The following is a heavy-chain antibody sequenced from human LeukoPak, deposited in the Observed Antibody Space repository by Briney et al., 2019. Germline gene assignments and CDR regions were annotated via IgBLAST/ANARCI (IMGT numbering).Heavy chain of an antibody. Sequence: SVKVSCKASGGTFSSYAISWVRQAPGQGLEWMGRIIPILGIANYAQKFQGRVTITADKSTSTAYMELSSLRSEDTAVYYCARGDYYDSSGYFGAFDIWGQGTMVTVSS. CDR1: GGTFSSYA. D-gene: IGHD3-22*01. CDR3: ARGDYYDSSGYFGAFDI. CDR2: IIPILGIA. V-gene: IGHV1-69*04. J-gene: IGHJ3*02.